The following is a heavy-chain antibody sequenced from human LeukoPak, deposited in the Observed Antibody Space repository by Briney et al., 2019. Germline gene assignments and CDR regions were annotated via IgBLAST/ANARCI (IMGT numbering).Heavy chain of an antibody. V-gene: IGHV3-48*02. CDR3: ARDELGVAGTGGY. Sequence: GGSLRLSCAASGFTFSSYSMNWVRQAPGEGLEWVSYISSSSSTIYYADSVKGRFTISRDNAKDSLYLQMNSLRDEDTAVYYCARDELGVAGTGGYWGQGTLVTVSS. J-gene: IGHJ4*02. D-gene: IGHD6-19*01. CDR1: GFTFSSYS. CDR2: ISSSSSTI.